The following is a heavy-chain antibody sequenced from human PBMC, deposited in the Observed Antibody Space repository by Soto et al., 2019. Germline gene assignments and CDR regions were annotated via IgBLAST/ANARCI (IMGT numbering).Heavy chain of an antibody. V-gene: IGHV1-18*04. CDR3: ARGGWNYGPGPFDW. J-gene: IGHJ3*01. Sequence: QVQLVQSGTEVKTPGASVKVSCHASGYTLTNYGINWVRQAPGQGLEWMAWISAYNGKTHHAPSVPERVTLTTGTSTRTAYMALTSLRSDDTAVSYCARGGWNYGPGPFDWWGQGTMVNVSS. CDR1: GYTLTNYG. D-gene: IGHD1-7*01. CDR2: ISAYNGKT.